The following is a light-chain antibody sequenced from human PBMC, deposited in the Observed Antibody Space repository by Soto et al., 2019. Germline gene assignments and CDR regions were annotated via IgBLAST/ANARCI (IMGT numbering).Light chain of an antibody. J-gene: IGLJ2*01. Sequence: QSALTQPASVSGSPGQPITISCTGTSSDVGAYNYVSWYQQHPGKAPKLMIFEVSDRPSGVSNRFSGSKSGNTASLTISGLQAEDEADYYCSSYTSSNTLVFGGGTQLTVL. CDR1: SSDVGAYNY. V-gene: IGLV2-14*01. CDR2: EVS. CDR3: SSYTSSNTLV.